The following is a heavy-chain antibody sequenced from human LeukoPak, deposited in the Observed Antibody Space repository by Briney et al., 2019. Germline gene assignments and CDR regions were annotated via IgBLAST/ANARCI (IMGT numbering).Heavy chain of an antibody. CDR1: GFTFSSYP. Sequence: GGSLRLSCAASGFTFSSYPMHWVRQAPGKGLVWVARISPDGSSALSADSVRGRFTISRDNADNTLYLQLNSLRAEDTAVYYCARVSFCPRCHFDYWGQGTLVTVSS. D-gene: IGHD2/OR15-2a*01. CDR2: ISPDGSSA. CDR3: ARVSFCPRCHFDY. J-gene: IGHJ4*02. V-gene: IGHV3-74*03.